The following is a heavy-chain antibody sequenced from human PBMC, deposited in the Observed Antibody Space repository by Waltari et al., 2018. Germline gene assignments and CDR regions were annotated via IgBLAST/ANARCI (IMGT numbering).Heavy chain of an antibody. CDR2: IYYSGRT. D-gene: IGHD3-10*01. V-gene: IGHV4-39*01. Sequence: QLQLQESGPGLVKPSETLSLTCTVSGGSISSSSYYWGWIRQPPGKGLEWIGSIYYSGRTSYNPSLNSPVTISVDPFKHQFSLKLSSVPAADTAVYYCARLSYGWGSYCFDYCGQGTLVTVSS. J-gene: IGHJ4*02. CDR3: ARLSYGWGSYCFDY. CDR1: GGSISSSSYY.